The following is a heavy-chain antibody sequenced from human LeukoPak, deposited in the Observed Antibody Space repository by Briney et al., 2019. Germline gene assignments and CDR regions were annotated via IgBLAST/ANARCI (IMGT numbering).Heavy chain of an antibody. CDR2: IYYSGST. Sequence: ASETLSLTCAVYGGSFSGYYWRWIRQPPGKGLEWIGYIYYSGSTYYNPSLKSRVTMSIDTSKNHFSLKLSSVTAADTAVYFCARVGYCSGGSCRFSYIDYWGQGSLVTVSS. CDR3: ARVGYCSGGSCRFSYIDY. V-gene: IGHV4-59*08. J-gene: IGHJ4*02. CDR1: GGSFSGYY. D-gene: IGHD2-15*01.